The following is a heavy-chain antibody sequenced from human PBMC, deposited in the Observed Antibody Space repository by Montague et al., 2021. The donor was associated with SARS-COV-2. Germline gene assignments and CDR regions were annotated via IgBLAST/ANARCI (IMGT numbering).Heavy chain of an antibody. D-gene: IGHD4/OR15-4a*01. CDR3: VRPPRDYGFYGRADV. CDR2: IFRSRAT. Sequence: SETLSLTCTVSGVSITDYYWSWIRQPPGMGLEWIGYIFRSRATNYNPPLKSRVVISLDTSKNQFSLRLTSVTAADTALYYCVRPPRDYGFYGRADVWGQGTSVTVSS. CDR1: GVSITDYY. J-gene: IGHJ6*02. V-gene: IGHV4-59*01.